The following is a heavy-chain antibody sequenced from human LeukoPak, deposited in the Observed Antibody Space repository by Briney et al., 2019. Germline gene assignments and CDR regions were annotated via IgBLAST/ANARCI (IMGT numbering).Heavy chain of an antibody. J-gene: IGHJ4*02. Sequence: SETLSLTCAVYGGSFSGYYWSWIRQPPGKGLEWIGEINHSGSTNYNPSLKSRVTISVDTSKNQFSLKLSSVTAADTAVYYCARAPNCSGGSCYSGGYYFDYWGQGTLVTVSS. CDR3: ARAPNCSGGSCYSGGYYFDY. D-gene: IGHD2-15*01. V-gene: IGHV4-34*01. CDR2: INHSGST. CDR1: GGSFSGYY.